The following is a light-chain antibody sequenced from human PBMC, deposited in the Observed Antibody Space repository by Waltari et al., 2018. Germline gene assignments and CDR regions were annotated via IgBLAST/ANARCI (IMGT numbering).Light chain of an antibody. J-gene: IGKJ3*01. CDR2: AAS. CDR3: QQVNTHPLEFP. V-gene: IGKV1-9*01. CDR1: QGIAGS. Sequence: IQLTQSPSSLSASVGERVTITCRASQGIAGSLAWYQQKPGKATNLLIYAASTLQSGVPARVSGSGSGTDFTLTSRSLPPEEFATYYCQQVNTHPLEFPFGPGTKVDMK.